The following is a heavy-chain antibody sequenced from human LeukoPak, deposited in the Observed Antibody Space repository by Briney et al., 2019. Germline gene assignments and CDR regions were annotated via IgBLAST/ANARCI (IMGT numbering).Heavy chain of an antibody. Sequence: GRSLRLSCAASGFTFSSYGMHWVRQAPGKGLEWVAVISYDGSNKYYADSVKGRFTISRDNSKNTLYLQMNSLRAEDTAVYYCAKARGSSGWYGQYFRHWGQGTLVTVSS. CDR1: GFTFSSYG. J-gene: IGHJ1*01. V-gene: IGHV3-30*18. CDR3: AKARGSSGWYGQYFRH. CDR2: ISYDGSNK. D-gene: IGHD6-19*01.